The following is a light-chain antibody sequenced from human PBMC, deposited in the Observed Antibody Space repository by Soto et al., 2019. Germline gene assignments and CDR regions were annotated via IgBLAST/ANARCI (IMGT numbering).Light chain of an antibody. CDR1: QSVSSY. Sequence: EIVLTQSPATLSLSPGERATLSCRASQSVSSYLAWYQQKPGQAPRLLIYDASNRATGIPARFSGSGSGTDFTLTISSLEPEDFVVYYCQQRSNPLTFGGVTRVEIK. CDR3: QQRSNPLT. J-gene: IGKJ4*01. CDR2: DAS. V-gene: IGKV3-11*01.